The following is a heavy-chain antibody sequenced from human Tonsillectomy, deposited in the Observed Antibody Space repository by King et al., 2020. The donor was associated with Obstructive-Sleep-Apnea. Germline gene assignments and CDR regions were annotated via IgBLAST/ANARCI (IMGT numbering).Heavy chain of an antibody. Sequence: VQLVESGAEVKKPGASVKVSCKASGYTFTSYYMHWVRQAPGQGLEWMGIINPSGGSTSYAQKFQGRVTMTRDTSTSTVYMKLRSLKSEDTAVYYCARVRGWGSGKNWFDPWGQGTLVTVSS. CDR2: INPSGGST. CDR3: ARVRGWGSGKNWFDP. V-gene: IGHV1-46*01. J-gene: IGHJ5*02. CDR1: GYTFTSYY. D-gene: IGHD3-10*01.